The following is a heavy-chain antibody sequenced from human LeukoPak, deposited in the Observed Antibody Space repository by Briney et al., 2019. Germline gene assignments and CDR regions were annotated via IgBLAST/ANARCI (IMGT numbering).Heavy chain of an antibody. Sequence: GGSLRLSCAASGFTFSSYWMHWVRQAPGKGLVWVSRINTDGSRTDYADSVKGRFTISRDNAKNSLYLQMNSLRADDTALYFCARDDGGLPSWGRGTLVTVSS. J-gene: IGHJ5*02. D-gene: IGHD4-23*01. V-gene: IGHV3-74*01. CDR2: INTDGSRT. CDR1: GFTFSSYW. CDR3: ARDDGGLPS.